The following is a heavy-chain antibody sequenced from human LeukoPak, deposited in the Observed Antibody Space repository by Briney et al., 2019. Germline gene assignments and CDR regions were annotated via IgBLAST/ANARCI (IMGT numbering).Heavy chain of an antibody. V-gene: IGHV4-59*08. D-gene: IGHD6-19*01. CDR2: IYYSGST. J-gene: IGHJ4*02. CDR1: GGSISSYY. Sequence: SETLSLTCTVSGGSISSYYWSWIRQPPGKGLEWIGYIYYSGSTNYNPSLKSRVTISVDTSKNQFSLKLSSVTAADTAVYYCATWGIAVAGTFDYWGQGTLVTVST. CDR3: ATWGIAVAGTFDY.